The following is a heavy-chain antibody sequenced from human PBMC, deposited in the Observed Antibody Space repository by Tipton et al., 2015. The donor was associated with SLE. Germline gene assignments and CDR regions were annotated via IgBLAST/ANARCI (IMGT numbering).Heavy chain of an antibody. J-gene: IGHJ6*02. CDR1: GFTFSSYE. D-gene: IGHD1-20*01. V-gene: IGHV3-48*03. CDR2: ISSSGSTI. Sequence: GSLRLSCAASGFTFSSYEMNWVRQAPGKGPEWVSYISSSGSTIYYADSVKGRFTISRDNAKNSLYLQMNSLRAEDTAVYYCARAGNPNWNYYYGMDVWGQGTTVTVSS. CDR3: ARAGNPNWNYYYGMDV.